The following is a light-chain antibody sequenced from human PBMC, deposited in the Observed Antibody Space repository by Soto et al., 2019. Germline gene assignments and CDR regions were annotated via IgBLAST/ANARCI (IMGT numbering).Light chain of an antibody. J-gene: IGKJ2*01. CDR3: QQYSDWFT. CDR2: GAS. Sequence: EIVMTQSPATLSVSPGESATLSCRASQSISTNLAWYQQKPGQAPRLLIYGASTSATGIPARFSGSGSGTEYTRTISSLQSEDFAVYYCQQYSDWFTFGQETKLAIK. CDR1: QSISTN. V-gene: IGKV3-15*01.